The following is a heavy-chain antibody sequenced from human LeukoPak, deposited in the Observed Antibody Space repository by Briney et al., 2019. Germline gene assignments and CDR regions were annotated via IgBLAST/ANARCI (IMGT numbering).Heavy chain of an antibody. D-gene: IGHD3-16*01. CDR1: GFTFSRYW. V-gene: IGHV3-7*01. CDR3: ARMFWRSGRLDY. Sequence: PGGSLRLSCAASGFTFSRYWMSWVRQAPGKGLEWVANIKQDGSEKYYVDSVKGRFTISRDNAKNSLYLQMNSLRAEDTAVYYCARMFWRSGRLDYWGQGTLVTVSS. J-gene: IGHJ4*02. CDR2: IKQDGSEK.